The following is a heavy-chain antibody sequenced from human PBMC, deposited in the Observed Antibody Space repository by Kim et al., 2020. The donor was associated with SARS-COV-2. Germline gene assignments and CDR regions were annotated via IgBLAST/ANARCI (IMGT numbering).Heavy chain of an antibody. CDR1: GYTFTSYA. Sequence: ASVKVSCKASGYTFTSYAMNWVRQAPGQGLEWMGWINTNTGNPTYAQGFTGRFVFSLDTSVSTAYLQISSLKAEDTAVYYCARVQEWLVKGAWDAFDIWGQGTMVTVSS. V-gene: IGHV7-4-1*02. D-gene: IGHD6-19*01. CDR3: ARVQEWLVKGAWDAFDI. CDR2: INTNTGNP. J-gene: IGHJ3*02.